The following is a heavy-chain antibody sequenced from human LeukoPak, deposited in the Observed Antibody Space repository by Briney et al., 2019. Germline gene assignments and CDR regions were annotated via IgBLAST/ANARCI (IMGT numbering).Heavy chain of an antibody. V-gene: IGHV4-30-4*08. CDR3: AREHIVVVTDAIGYWFDP. Sequence: SETLSLTCTVSGASVSSGDYYWSWIRQPPGKGREWIGYIYDSGSTYYNPSLKSRVTTSIDTTKNQFSLKLSAVTAADTAVYYCAREHIVVVTDAIGYWFDPWGQGTLVTVSS. CDR1: GASVSSGDYY. D-gene: IGHD2-2*01. CDR2: IYDSGST. J-gene: IGHJ5*02.